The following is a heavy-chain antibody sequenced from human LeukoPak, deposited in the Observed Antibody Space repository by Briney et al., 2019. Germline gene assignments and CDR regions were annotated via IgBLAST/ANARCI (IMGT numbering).Heavy chain of an antibody. CDR1: GFTFSSYA. J-gene: IGHJ4*02. CDR3: ARDSYGSSGYYYVSDY. CDR2: ISGSGGST. V-gene: IGHV3-23*01. Sequence: GGSLRLSCAASGFTFSSYAMSWVSQAPGKGLEWVSAISGSGGSTYYADSVKGRFTISRGNSKNTLYLQMNSLRAEDTAVYYCARDSYGSSGYYYVSDYWGQGTLATVSS. D-gene: IGHD3-22*01.